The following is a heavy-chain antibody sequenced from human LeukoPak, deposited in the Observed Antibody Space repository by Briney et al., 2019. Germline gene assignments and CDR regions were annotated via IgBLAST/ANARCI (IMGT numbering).Heavy chain of an antibody. Sequence: PSETLSLTCTVSGYSISSGYYWGWIRQPPGKGLEWIGSIYHSGSTYYNPSLKSRVTISVDTSKNQFSLKLSSVTAADTAVYYCARVLYSLRIDYWGQGTLVTVSS. V-gene: IGHV4-38-2*02. D-gene: IGHD2-21*01. CDR2: IYHSGST. CDR1: GYSISSGYY. J-gene: IGHJ4*02. CDR3: ARVLYSLRIDY.